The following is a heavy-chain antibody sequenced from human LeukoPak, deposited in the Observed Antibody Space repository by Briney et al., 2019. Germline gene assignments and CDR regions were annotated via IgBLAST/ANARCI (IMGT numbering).Heavy chain of an antibody. CDR2: ISGSGGST. J-gene: IGHJ4*02. D-gene: IGHD6-13*01. CDR1: GFTFSSYA. CDR3: ARDRAGSSWSTGY. V-gene: IGHV3-23*01. Sequence: PGGSLRLSCAASGFTFSSYAMSWVRQAPGKGLEWVSAISGSGGSTYYADSVKGRFTISRDNAKNSLYLQMNSLRAEDTAVYYCARDRAGSSWSTGYWGQGTLVTVSS.